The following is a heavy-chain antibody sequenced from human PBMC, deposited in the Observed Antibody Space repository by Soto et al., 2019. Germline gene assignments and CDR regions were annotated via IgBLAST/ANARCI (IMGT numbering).Heavy chain of an antibody. CDR1: GGSISSYY. J-gene: IGHJ4*02. CDR2: IYYSGST. Sequence: SETLSLTCTVSGGSISSYYWSWIRQPPGKGLEWIGYIYYSGSTNYNPSLKSRVTISVDTSKNQFSLKLSSVTAADTAVYYCAGARGWALYYFDYWGQGTLVTVSS. D-gene: IGHD1-26*01. CDR3: AGARGWALYYFDY. V-gene: IGHV4-59*01.